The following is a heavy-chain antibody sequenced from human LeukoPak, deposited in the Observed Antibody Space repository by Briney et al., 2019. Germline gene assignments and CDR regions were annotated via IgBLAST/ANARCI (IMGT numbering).Heavy chain of an antibody. V-gene: IGHV3-23*01. CDR3: AKDDRYSYGYSVDY. Sequence: AGSLRLSCAASGFAFSSYAMSWVRQAPGKGLEWVSGISGSGGSTYYADSVKGRFTISRHNSKNTLYLQMSSLRAEDTPVYYCAKDDRYSYGYSVDYWGQGTLVTVSS. J-gene: IGHJ4*02. CDR1: GFAFSSYA. D-gene: IGHD5-18*01. CDR2: ISGSGGST.